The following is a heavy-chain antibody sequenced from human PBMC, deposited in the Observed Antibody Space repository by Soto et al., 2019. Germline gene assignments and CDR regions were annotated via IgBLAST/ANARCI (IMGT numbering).Heavy chain of an antibody. Sequence: SVKVSCKASGGTFSSYTISWVRQAPGQGLEWMGRIIPILGIANYAQKFQGRVTITADKSTSTAYMELSSLRSEDTAVYYCAREAPGYSSGWYMGLWVPNWFDPWG. CDR3: AREAPGYSSGWYMGLWVPNWFDP. CDR1: GGTFSSYT. V-gene: IGHV1-69*04. CDR2: IIPILGIA. D-gene: IGHD6-19*01. J-gene: IGHJ5*02.